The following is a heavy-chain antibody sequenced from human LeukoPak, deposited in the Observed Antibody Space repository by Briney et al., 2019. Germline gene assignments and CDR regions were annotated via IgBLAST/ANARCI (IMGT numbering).Heavy chain of an antibody. CDR1: RFTFSAHA. J-gene: IGHJ4*02. CDR2: ISSSGTTT. CDR3: AKESQAATSFDY. Sequence: PAGSLRLSCAASRFTFSAHAMSWVRQAPGKGLEWVSAISSSGTTTHYADSVKGRFTISRDNSKNTLSLQMNSLRADDTALYYCAKESQAATSFDYWGQGTLVTVSS. D-gene: IGHD6-25*01. V-gene: IGHV3-23*01.